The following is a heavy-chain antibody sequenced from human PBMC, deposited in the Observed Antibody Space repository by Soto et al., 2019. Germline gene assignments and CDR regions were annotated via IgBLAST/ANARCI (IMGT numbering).Heavy chain of an antibody. CDR1: GYSFTSYW. CDR2: IYAGDSDT. Sequence: GESLKISCKGSGYSFTSYWIAWVRQMPGKGLEWMGIIYAGDSDTRYSPSFQGQVTISADKSISTAYLQWRSLKASDTAMYYCATHRYSGSPSLDYWGQGTLVTVSS. J-gene: IGHJ4*02. CDR3: ATHRYSGSPSLDY. V-gene: IGHV5-51*01. D-gene: IGHD1-26*01.